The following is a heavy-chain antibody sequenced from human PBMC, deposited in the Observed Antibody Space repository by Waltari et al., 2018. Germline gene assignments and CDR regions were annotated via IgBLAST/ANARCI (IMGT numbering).Heavy chain of an antibody. V-gene: IGHV4-59*01. D-gene: IGHD1-26*01. CDR1: GGSIDRDY. CDR2: IFNGGAT. CDR3: TRSRSSGEQIHFDY. J-gene: IGHJ4*02. Sequence: QVQLQESGPGLVKPSETLSLTCTVSGGSIDRDYWTWVRQTPGKGLEWIGYIFNGGATNYDPSLMSRVSISLDMANRQFSLNLMSVTAADTAVNFCTRSRSSGEQIHFDYWGRGILVTVSS.